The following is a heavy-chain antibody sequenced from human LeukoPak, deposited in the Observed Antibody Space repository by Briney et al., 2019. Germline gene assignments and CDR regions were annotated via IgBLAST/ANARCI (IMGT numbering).Heavy chain of an antibody. CDR3: ARERYSYGPSGFDY. Sequence: PGRSLRLSCAASGFTFSSYAMHWVRQAPGKGLEWVAVISCDGSNKYYADSVKGRFTISRDNSKNTLYLQMNSLRAEGAAVYYCARERYSYGPSGFDYWGQGTLVTVSS. J-gene: IGHJ4*02. D-gene: IGHD5-18*01. V-gene: IGHV3-30*04. CDR2: ISCDGSNK. CDR1: GFTFSSYA.